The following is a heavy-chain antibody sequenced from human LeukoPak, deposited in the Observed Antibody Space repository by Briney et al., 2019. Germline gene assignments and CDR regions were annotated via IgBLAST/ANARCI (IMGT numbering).Heavy chain of an antibody. D-gene: IGHD3-22*01. CDR2: ISWNSGSI. Sequence: GRSLRLSCAASGFTFDDYAMHWVRQAPGKGLEWVSGISWNSGSIGYADSVKGRFTISRDNAKNSLYLQMNSLRAEDTALYYCAKDAYTHYDHPDYWGQGTLVTVSS. CDR3: AKDAYTHYDHPDY. J-gene: IGHJ4*02. V-gene: IGHV3-9*01. CDR1: GFTFDDYA.